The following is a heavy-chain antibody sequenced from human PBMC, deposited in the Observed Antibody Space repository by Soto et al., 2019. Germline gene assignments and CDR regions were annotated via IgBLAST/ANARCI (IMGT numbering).Heavy chain of an antibody. CDR3: ARDHGKMPTITAFDY. J-gene: IGHJ4*02. V-gene: IGHV4-61*01. CDR1: GISVTRGSYF. D-gene: IGHD5-12*01. CDR2: IYYTGSS. Sequence: ASETLSLTCTVSGISVTRGSYFWSWIRQPPGKGLEWIGSIYYTGSSKYSPSLKSRVTISIDTSNNQFSLRLSSVTAADTAVYYCARDHGKMPTITAFDYWGQGALVTVSS.